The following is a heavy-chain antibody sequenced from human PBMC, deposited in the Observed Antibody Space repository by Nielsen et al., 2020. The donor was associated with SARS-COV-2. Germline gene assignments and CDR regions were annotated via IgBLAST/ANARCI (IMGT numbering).Heavy chain of an antibody. V-gene: IGHV3-7*03. CDR2: IKRDGSEK. D-gene: IGHD1-26*01. CDR3: ARGAQRVTIDY. CDR1: GFTFSNYW. Sequence: GGSLRLSCAASGFTFSNYWMSWVRQAPGKGLEWVANIKRDGSEKYYVDSVKGRFTISRDNAKNSLYLQMNSLRAEDTAVYYCARGAQRVTIDYWGQGTLVTVSS. J-gene: IGHJ4*02.